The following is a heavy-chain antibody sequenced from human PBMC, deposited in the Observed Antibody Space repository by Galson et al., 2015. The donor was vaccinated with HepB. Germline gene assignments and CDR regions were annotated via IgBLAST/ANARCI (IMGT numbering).Heavy chain of an antibody. CDR2: IDRGGDT. Sequence: SLRLSCAASEFTVSSNYMTWVRQAPGKGLEWVSVIDRGGDTYYADSVKGRFTISRDNSKNTLYLQMNSLRAEDTAVYYCAKGSGGWLFDYWGQGTLVTVSS. J-gene: IGHJ4*02. CDR3: AKGSGGWLFDY. D-gene: IGHD6-19*01. V-gene: IGHV3-53*01. CDR1: EFTVSSNY.